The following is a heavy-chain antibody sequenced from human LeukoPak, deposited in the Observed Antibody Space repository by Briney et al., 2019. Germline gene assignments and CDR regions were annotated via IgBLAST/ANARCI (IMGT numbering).Heavy chain of an antibody. CDR2: ISGSGGST. Sequence: PGGSLRLSCAASGFTFSSYAMSWVRQAPGKGLEWISAISGSGGSTYYADSVKGRFTISRDNSKNTLYLQMNSLRAEDTAVYYCAKGKVNHDGALDAWGQGTLVTVSS. CDR3: AKGKVNHDGALDA. V-gene: IGHV3-23*01. J-gene: IGHJ3*01. D-gene: IGHD2-21*01. CDR1: GFTFSSYA.